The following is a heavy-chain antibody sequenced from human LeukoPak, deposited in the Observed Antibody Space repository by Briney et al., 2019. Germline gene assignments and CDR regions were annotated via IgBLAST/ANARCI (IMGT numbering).Heavy chain of an antibody. CDR3: VPLNWNPPGDFDR. J-gene: IGHJ4*02. V-gene: IGHV3-66*01. CDR1: GLTAGRTY. D-gene: IGHD1-20*01. Sequence: GGSRGPSGAASGLTAGRTYRGGSGQAQGKGRGGVSVIYSGGSTYYADSVKGRFTISRDNSKNTLYLQMNSLRAEDTAVYYCVPLNWNPPGDFDRWGQGTLVTVSS. CDR2: IYSGGST.